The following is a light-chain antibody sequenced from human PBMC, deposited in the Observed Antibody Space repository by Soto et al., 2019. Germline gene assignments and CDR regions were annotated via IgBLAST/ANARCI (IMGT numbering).Light chain of an antibody. CDR2: SAV. V-gene: IGKV3-15*01. CDR1: QSVSSN. J-gene: IGKJ1*01. Sequence: EIVVTQSPATLSVSPGERATLSCRASQSVSSNLAWYQQKAGQAPRLLVSSAVTRATGIPARFSGSGSGTEFTLTISSLQSEDFAVYYCQQYNNWPRTFGQGTKVDIK. CDR3: QQYNNWPRT.